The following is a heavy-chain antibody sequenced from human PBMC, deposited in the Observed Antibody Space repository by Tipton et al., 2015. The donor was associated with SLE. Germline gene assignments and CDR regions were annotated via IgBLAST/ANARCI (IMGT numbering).Heavy chain of an antibody. Sequence: SLRLSCAASGFTFSSYAMSWVRQAPGKGLEWVSAISGSGGSTYYADSVKGRFTISRDNALNSLYLQMNSLRVEDTAVYFCAREPCRTVKDDALDIWGQGTLVTGSS. J-gene: IGHJ3*02. CDR3: AREPCRTVKDDALDI. CDR2: ISGSGGST. CDR1: GFTFSSYA. V-gene: IGHV3-23*01. D-gene: IGHD3/OR15-3a*01.